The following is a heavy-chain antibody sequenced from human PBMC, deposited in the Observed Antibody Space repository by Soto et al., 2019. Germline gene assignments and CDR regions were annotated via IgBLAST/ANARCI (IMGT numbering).Heavy chain of an antibody. CDR2: ISGNSGSS. CDR3: TRRSCARPGFDAFDL. J-gene: IGHJ3*01. V-gene: IGHV3-9*01. Sequence: PGGSLTLSSLAPVFTFVDYSLHWVRNVPGKGRECFAGISGNSGSSGYADSGRSRLADSRNNAKNSLLLQMSGLSPEVTSLYYGTRRSCARPGFDAFDLWGQGTMVTVSS. CDR1: VFTFVDYS. D-gene: IGHD2-21*01.